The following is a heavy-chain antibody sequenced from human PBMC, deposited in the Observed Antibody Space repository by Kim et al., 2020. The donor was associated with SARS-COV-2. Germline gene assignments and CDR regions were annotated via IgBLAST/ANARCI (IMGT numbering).Heavy chain of an antibody. CDR2: INPSGGST. CDR3: ARDKPPDIVATIGRHYYGMDV. V-gene: IGHV1-46*01. J-gene: IGHJ6*02. D-gene: IGHD5-12*01. CDR1: GYTFTSYY. Sequence: ASVKVSCKASGYTFTSYYMHWVRQAPGQGLEWMGIINPSGGSTSYAQKFQGRVTMTRDTSTSTVYMELSSLRSEDTAVYYCARDKPPDIVATIGRHYYGMDVWGQGTTVTVSS.